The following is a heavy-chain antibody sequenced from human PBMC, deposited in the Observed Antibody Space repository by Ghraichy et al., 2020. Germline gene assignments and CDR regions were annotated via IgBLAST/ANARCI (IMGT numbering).Heavy chain of an antibody. D-gene: IGHD2-2*01. CDR2: ISSTSTYL. Sequence: GESLNISCAASGFTFNTYSMNWVRQAPGKGLEWVSSISSTSTYLYYADSVQGRFTISGDNAKNSLYLQMNSLRAEDTAVYYCARDAVGGIEVVVPAVSGVDVWGQGTTVTVSS. CDR1: GFTFNTYS. J-gene: IGHJ6*02. CDR3: ARDAVGGIEVVVPAVSGVDV. V-gene: IGHV3-21*01.